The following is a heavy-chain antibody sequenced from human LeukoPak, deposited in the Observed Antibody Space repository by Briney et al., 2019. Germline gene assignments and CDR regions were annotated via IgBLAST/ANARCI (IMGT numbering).Heavy chain of an antibody. CDR1: GFTFSSYA. CDR3: AKATTGSTAAGTCDY. Sequence: GGSLGLSCEASGFTFSSYAMSWVRQAPGKGLEWVSAISGSGGSTYYADSVKGRFTISRDNSKNTLYLQMNSLRAEDTAVYYCAKATTGSTAAGTCDYWGQGTLVTVSS. D-gene: IGHD6-13*01. J-gene: IGHJ4*02. V-gene: IGHV3-23*01. CDR2: ISGSGGST.